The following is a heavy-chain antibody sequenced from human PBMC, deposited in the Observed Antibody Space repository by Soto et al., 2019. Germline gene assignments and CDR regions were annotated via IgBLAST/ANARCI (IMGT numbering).Heavy chain of an antibody. D-gene: IGHD2-15*01. J-gene: IGHJ5*02. Sequence: QVQLVQSGAEVKKPGSSVKVSCKASGGTFSSYTISWVRQAPGQGLEWMGRIIPILGIANYAQKFQGRVTITADKATSTAYMELSSLRSDHTAVYYCARHQPPVVVAASWGWFDPWGQGTLVTVSS. V-gene: IGHV1-69*02. CDR1: GGTFSSYT. CDR2: IIPILGIA. CDR3: ARHQPPVVVAASWGWFDP.